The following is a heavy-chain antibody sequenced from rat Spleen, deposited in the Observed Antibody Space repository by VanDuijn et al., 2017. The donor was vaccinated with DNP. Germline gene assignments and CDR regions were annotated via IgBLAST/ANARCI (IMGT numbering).Heavy chain of an antibody. J-gene: IGHJ3*01. CDR2: IRSGGST. CDR3: ARGLPGDIGGFAY. D-gene: IGHD1-4*01. V-gene: IGHV2-65*01. Sequence: QVQLKETGPGLVQPTQTLSITCTVSGFSLTSYYMQWVRQTPGKGLEWMGFIRSGGSTEYNSEFKSRLSISRDTSKNQVFLKMNSLKTEDTGVYYCARGLPGDIGGFAYWGQGTLVTVSS. CDR1: GFSLTSYY.